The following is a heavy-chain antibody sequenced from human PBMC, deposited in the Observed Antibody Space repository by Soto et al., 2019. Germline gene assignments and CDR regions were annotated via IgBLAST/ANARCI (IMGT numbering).Heavy chain of an antibody. D-gene: IGHD2-15*01. CDR2: ISSSSSYI. CDR3: ARATPRYCSGGSCYFY. V-gene: IGHV3-21*01. CDR1: GFTFSSYS. Sequence: GGSLRLSCAASGFTFSSYSMNWVRQAPGKGLEWVSSISSSSSYIYYADSVKGRFTISRDNAKNSLYLQMNSLRAEDTAVYYCARATPRYCSGGSCYFYWGQGTLVTVSS. J-gene: IGHJ4*02.